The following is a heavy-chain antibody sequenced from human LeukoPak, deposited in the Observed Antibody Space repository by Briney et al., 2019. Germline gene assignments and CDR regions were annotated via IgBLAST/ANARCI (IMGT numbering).Heavy chain of an antibody. CDR1: GYTFTSYG. V-gene: IGHV1-18*01. J-gene: IGHJ4*02. D-gene: IGHD2-21*02. CDR2: ISAYNGNT. Sequence: GASVKVSCKASGYTFTSYGISWVRQAPGQGLEWMGWISAYNGNTNYAQKLQGRVTMTTDTSTSTAYMELRSLRSGDTAVYYCARDLGVVTAMHAYFDYWGQGTLVTVSS. CDR3: ARDLGVVTAMHAYFDY.